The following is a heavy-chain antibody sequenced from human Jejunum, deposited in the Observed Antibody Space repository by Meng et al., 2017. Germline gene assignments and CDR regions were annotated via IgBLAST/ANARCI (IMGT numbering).Heavy chain of an antibody. CDR2: IYHTGTT. CDR3: ARDLLGPAIAATGWFDP. Sequence: LRGQGRGVVRPSGTLSLTCLVSGASISDSTWWSWVRQPLGKALEWIGEIYHTGTTNYNPSLKSRVTMSLDKSKNQFSLELTSVTAADTAVYYCARDLLGPAIAATGWFDPWGQGTLVTVFS. D-gene: IGHD6-13*01. J-gene: IGHJ5*02. V-gene: IGHV4-4*02. CDR1: GASISDSTW.